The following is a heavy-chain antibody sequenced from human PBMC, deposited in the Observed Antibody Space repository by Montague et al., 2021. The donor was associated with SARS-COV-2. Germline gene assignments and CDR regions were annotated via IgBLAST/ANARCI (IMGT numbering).Heavy chain of an antibody. V-gene: IGHV4-59*01. D-gene: IGHD4-17*01. Sequence: SETLSLTCTVSGGSISSYYWSWIRQPPGKGLEWIGYIYYNGTTNYSPSLKGRVSISVDTSKNQFSLEMNSVTAADTAVYYCARGGTVTTFYYYYYGMDVWGQGTTVTVSS. CDR3: ARGGTVTTFYYYYYGMDV. J-gene: IGHJ6*02. CDR1: GGSISSYY. CDR2: IYYNGTT.